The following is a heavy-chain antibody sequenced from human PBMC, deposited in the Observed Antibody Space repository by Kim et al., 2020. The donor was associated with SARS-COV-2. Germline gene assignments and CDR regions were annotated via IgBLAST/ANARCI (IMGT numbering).Heavy chain of an antibody. J-gene: IGHJ6*02. CDR3: ARGFRDILTGYYNPSSYYYYGMDV. CDR2: INHSGST. V-gene: IGHV4-34*01. CDR1: GGSFSGYY. Sequence: SETLSLTCAVYGGSFSGYYWSWIRQPPGKGLEWIGEINHSGSTNYNPSLKSRVTISVDTSKNQFSLKLSSVTAADTAVYYCARGFRDILTGYYNPSSYYYYGMDVWGQGTTVTVSS. D-gene: IGHD3-9*01.